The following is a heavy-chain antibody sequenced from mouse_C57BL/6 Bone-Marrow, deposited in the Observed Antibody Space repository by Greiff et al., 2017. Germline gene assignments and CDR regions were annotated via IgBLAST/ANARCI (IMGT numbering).Heavy chain of an antibody. Sequence: EVQLQQSGTVLARPGASVKMSCKTSGYTFTSYWMHWVKQRPGQGLEWIGAIYPGNSDTSYNQKFKGKAKLTAVTSASTAYMELSSLTNEDSAVYYRTRRRGYYCSCYAAWFAYWGQGTLVTVSA. J-gene: IGHJ3*01. CDR2: IYPGNSDT. V-gene: IGHV1-5*01. D-gene: IGHD1-1*01. CDR1: GYTFTSYW. CDR3: TRRRGYYCSCYAAWFAY.